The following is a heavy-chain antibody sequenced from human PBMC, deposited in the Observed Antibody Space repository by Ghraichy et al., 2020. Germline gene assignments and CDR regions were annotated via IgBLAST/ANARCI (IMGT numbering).Heavy chain of an antibody. Sequence: GGAMRGGGYYWSWIRQHPGKGLEWIGYIYYSGSTYYNPSLKSRVTISVDTSKNQFSLKLSSVTAADTAVYYCARVLHRADFDYWGQGTLVTVSS. CDR3: ARVLHRADFDY. V-gene: IGHV4-31*02. CDR1: GGAMRGGGYY. D-gene: IGHD5-24*01. J-gene: IGHJ4*02. CDR2: IYYSGST.